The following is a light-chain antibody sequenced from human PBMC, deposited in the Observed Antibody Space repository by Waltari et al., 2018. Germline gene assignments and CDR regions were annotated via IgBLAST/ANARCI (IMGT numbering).Light chain of an antibody. CDR3: QVWDSDAGQPL. V-gene: IGLV3-21*01. J-gene: IGLJ2*01. CDR1: NIEKKS. CDR2: YDD. Sequence: SYFVTQSPSVSVTPGQTASVSCGGYNIEKKSVHWYQQKPGQAPMLVITYDDDRPPGIPRRFSGSTAGNAAILTISRVEAGDEADYYCQVWDSDAGQPLFGGGTKLTV.